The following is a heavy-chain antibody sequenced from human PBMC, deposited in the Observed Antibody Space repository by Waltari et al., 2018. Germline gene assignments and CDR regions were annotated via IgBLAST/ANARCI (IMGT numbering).Heavy chain of an antibody. V-gene: IGHV1-2*06. CDR1: GYTFTGYY. CDR3: ASIAAAGDYYYMDV. J-gene: IGHJ6*03. D-gene: IGHD6-13*01. Sequence: QVQLVQSGAEVKKPGASVKVSCKASGYTFTGYYMHWVRQAPGQGLEWMGRINPNSGGTNYAQKVQGRVTMTRDTSISTAYMELSRLRSDDTAVYYCASIAAAGDYYYMDVWGKGTTVTVSS. CDR2: INPNSGGT.